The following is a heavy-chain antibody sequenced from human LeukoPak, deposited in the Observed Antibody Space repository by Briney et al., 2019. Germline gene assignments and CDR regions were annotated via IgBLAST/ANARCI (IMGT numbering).Heavy chain of an antibody. CDR2: ISGSGGST. J-gene: IGHJ4*02. V-gene: IGHV3-23*01. CDR1: GFTFRTYA. Sequence: GGSLRLSCAASGFTFRTYALHWVRQAPGKGLEWVSAISGSGGSTYYADSVKGRFTISRDNSKNTLYLQMNSLRAEDTAVYYCAKAPLPLASFDYWGQGTLVTVSS. CDR3: AKAPLPLASFDY.